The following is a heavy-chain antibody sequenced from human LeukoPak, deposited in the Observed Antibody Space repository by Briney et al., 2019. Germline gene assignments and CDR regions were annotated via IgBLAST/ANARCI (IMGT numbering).Heavy chain of an antibody. V-gene: IGHV1-46*01. Sequence: ASVKVSCKAFGYTFTSNYMHWVRQAPGQGPEWMGVISPSGGSTTYAQKFQGRVTLTRDMSTSTDYLELSSLRSEDTAVYYCVKLVGVGELFWGHFLEDFWGQGTLVTVSS. CDR3: VKLVGVGELFWGHFLEDF. CDR2: ISPSGGST. J-gene: IGHJ4*02. CDR1: GYTFTSNY. D-gene: IGHD3-10*01.